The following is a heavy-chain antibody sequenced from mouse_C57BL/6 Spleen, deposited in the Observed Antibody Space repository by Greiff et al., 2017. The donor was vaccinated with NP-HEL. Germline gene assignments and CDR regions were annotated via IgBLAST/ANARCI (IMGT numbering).Heavy chain of an antibody. CDR2: IRLKSDNYAT. V-gene: IGHV6-3*01. CDR3: TDNWAWFAY. J-gene: IGHJ3*01. D-gene: IGHD4-1*01. CDR1: GFTFSNYW. Sequence: EVMLVESGGGLVQPGGSMKLSCVASGFTFSNYWMNWVRQSPEKGLEWVAQIRLKSDNYATHYAESVKGRFTISRDDSKSSVYLQMNNLRAEDTGIYYCTDNWAWFAYWGQGTLVTVSA.